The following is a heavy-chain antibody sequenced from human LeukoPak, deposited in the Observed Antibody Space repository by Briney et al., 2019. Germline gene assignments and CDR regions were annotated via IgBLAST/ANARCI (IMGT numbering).Heavy chain of an antibody. J-gene: IGHJ5*02. Sequence: SETLSLTCTVSGGSISSYYWGWIRQPAGKGLEWIGRIYTSGSTNYNPSLKSRVTMSVDTSKNQFSLKLSSVTAADTAVYYCARDAGYGIKYNWFDPWGQGTLVTVSS. CDR2: IYTSGST. V-gene: IGHV4-4*07. CDR3: ARDAGYGIKYNWFDP. D-gene: IGHD5-12*01. CDR1: GGSISSYY.